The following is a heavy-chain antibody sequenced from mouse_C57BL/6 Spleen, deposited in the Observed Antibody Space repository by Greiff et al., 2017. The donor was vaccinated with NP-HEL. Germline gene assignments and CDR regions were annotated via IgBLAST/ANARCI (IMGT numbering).Heavy chain of an antibody. CDR2: ISSGSSTI. D-gene: IGHD2-1*01. CDR1: GFTFSDYG. J-gene: IGHJ4*01. Sequence: VQLKESGGGLVKPGGSLKLSCAASGFTFSDYGMHWVRQAPEKGLEWVAYISSGSSTIYYADTVKGRFTISRDNAKNTLFLQMTSLRSEDTAMYYCARLGGNYGDYAMDYWGQGTSVTVSS. CDR3: ARLGGNYGDYAMDY. V-gene: IGHV5-17*01.